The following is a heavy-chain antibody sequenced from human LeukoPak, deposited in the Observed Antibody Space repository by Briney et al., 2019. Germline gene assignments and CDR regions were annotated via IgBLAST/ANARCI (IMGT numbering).Heavy chain of an antibody. V-gene: IGHV4-39*01. CDR3: VRQNYESGMDV. CDR1: GGSISSSSYY. Sequence: PSETLSLTCTVSGGSISSSSYYWGWIRQPPGKGLEWIGSIYYSGSTYYNPSLKSRVTISVDTSKNQFSLKLSSVTAADTAVYYCVRQNYESGMDVWGQGTTVTVSS. D-gene: IGHD3-22*01. J-gene: IGHJ6*02. CDR2: IYYSGST.